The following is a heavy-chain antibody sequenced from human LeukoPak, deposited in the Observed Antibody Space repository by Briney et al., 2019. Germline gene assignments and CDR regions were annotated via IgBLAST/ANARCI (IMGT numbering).Heavy chain of an antibody. V-gene: IGHV3-11*01. CDR3: AKHEDRGGAPNWFDP. D-gene: IGHD1-26*01. J-gene: IGHJ5*02. CDR1: GFTFSDYY. Sequence: GGSLRLSCAASGFTFSDYYMSWIRQAPGKGLEWVSYISSSGSTIYYADSVKGRFTISRDNSKNTLYLQMNSLRAEDTAVYYCAKHEDRGGAPNWFDPWGQGTLVTVSS. CDR2: ISSSGSTI.